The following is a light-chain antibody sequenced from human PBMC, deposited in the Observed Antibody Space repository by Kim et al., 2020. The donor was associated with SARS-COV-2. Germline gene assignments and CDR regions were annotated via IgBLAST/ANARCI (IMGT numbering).Light chain of an antibody. Sequence: PGERATLSCRARQSFSSTYLAWYQQKPGQAPRLLISGASSRATGIPDRFSGSGSGTDFTLTISRLEPEDFGVYYCQQYGSPLLTFGGGTKV. V-gene: IGKV3-20*01. CDR1: QSFSSTY. CDR2: GAS. J-gene: IGKJ4*01. CDR3: QQYGSPLLT.